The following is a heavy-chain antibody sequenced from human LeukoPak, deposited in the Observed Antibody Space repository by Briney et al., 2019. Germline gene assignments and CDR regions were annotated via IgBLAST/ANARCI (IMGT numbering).Heavy chain of an antibody. CDR1: GGSISSYY. D-gene: IGHD5-18*01. CDR2: IYYSGST. CDR3: ARVHGGYSYGHFDY. J-gene: IGHJ4*02. V-gene: IGHV4-59*01. Sequence: SETLSLTCTVSGGSISSYYWSWIRQPPGKGLGWLGYIYYSGSTNYNPSLKSRVTISVDTSKNQFSLKLSSVTAADTAVYYCARVHGGYSYGHFDYWGQGTLVTVSS.